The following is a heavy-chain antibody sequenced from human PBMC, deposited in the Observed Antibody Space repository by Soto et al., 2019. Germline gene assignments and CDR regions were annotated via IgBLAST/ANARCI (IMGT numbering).Heavy chain of an antibody. Sequence: ASVKVSCKASGYTFTSYYMHWVRQAPGQGLEWMGIINPSGGSTSYAQKFQGRVTMTRDTSTSTVYMELSSLRSEDTAVYYCAREKSWDCSSTSCYESYYYYYGMDVWGQGTTVTVSS. D-gene: IGHD2-2*01. CDR2: INPSGGST. CDR3: AREKSWDCSSTSCYESYYYYYGMDV. J-gene: IGHJ6*02. V-gene: IGHV1-46*01. CDR1: GYTFTSYY.